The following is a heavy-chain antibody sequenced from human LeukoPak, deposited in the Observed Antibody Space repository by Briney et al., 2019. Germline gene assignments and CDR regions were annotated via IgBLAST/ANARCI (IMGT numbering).Heavy chain of an antibody. CDR2: ISSSSSDT. J-gene: IGHJ4*02. Sequence: PGGSLRLSSAASGFTFCDSYMSWIRQAPGKGLGCVSYISSSSSDTNHAESVKGRFTISRDNAKKSLYLQMNRLTAEDTAVYYCARVGRNWPFSYWGQGTLVTVSS. CDR1: GFTFCDSY. V-gene: IGHV3-11*06. D-gene: IGHD1-1*01. CDR3: ARVGRNWPFSY.